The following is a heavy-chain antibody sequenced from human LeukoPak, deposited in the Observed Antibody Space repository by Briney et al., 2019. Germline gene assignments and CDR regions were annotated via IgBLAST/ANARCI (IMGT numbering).Heavy chain of an antibody. V-gene: IGHV4-59*01. CDR1: GGSISSYY. D-gene: IGHD4-17*01. CDR3: ARDAVTTSYYYGMDV. J-gene: IGHJ6*02. CDR2: IYYSGST. Sequence: RSSETLSLTCTVSGGSISSYYWSWIRQPPGKGLEWIGYIYYSGSTNYNPSLKSRVTISVDTSKNQFSLKLSSVTAADTAVYYCARDAVTTSYYYGMDVWGQGTTVTVSS.